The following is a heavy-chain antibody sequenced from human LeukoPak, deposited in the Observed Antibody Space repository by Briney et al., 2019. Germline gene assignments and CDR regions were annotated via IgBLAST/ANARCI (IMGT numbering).Heavy chain of an antibody. V-gene: IGHV4-34*01. D-gene: IGHD3-3*01. Sequence: PSETLSLTCAVYGGSFSGYYWSWIRQPPGKGLEWIGEINHSGSTNYNPSLKSRVTISVDTSKNQFSLKLSSVTAADTAVYYCARGPYYDFWSGYYTDGFDYRGQGTLVTVSS. CDR2: INHSGST. CDR3: ARGPYYDFWSGYYTDGFDY. CDR1: GGSFSGYY. J-gene: IGHJ4*02.